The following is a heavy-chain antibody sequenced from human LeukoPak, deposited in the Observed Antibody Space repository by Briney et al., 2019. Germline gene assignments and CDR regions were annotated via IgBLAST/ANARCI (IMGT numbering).Heavy chain of an antibody. V-gene: IGHV4-4*02. CDR1: GGSINSNNW. CDR2: IFHSGGT. Sequence: PSGTLSLTCAVSGGSINSNNWWRWVRQPPEKGLEWIGEIFHSGGTNYNPSLKSRVTISVDKPKNQFSLKLSSVTAADTAVYYCARDLAAAGSFDPWGEGTLVTVSS. CDR3: ARDLAAAGSFDP. J-gene: IGHJ5*02. D-gene: IGHD6-13*01.